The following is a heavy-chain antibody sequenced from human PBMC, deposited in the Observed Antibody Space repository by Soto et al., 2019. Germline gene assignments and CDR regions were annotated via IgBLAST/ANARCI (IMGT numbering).Heavy chain of an antibody. D-gene: IGHD6-13*01. CDR1: GGSITNFH. CDR3: ATGATYSSRWSGSFDY. CDR2: IYYSGTT. V-gene: IGHV4-59*01. Sequence: QVQLQESGPGLVKPSETLSLTCTVSGGSITNFHWSWIRQPPGRGLEWIGYIYYSGTTHYSPSLKGRVTISVDTSKDQISLKLSSVTAADTAVYYCATGATYSSRWSGSFDYWGQGTLVTVSS. J-gene: IGHJ4*02.